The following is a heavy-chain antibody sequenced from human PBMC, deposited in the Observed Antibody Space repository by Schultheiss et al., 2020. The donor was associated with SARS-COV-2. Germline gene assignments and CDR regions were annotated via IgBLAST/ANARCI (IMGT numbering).Heavy chain of an antibody. CDR1: GYTFRNYW. CDR3: APYSSGQGAFQFGY. CDR2: ISGSGGST. J-gene: IGHJ4*02. D-gene: IGHD6-19*01. V-gene: IGHV3-23*01. Sequence: GGSLRLSCEASGYTFRNYWMHWVRQVPGKGLEWVSAISGSGGSTYYADSVKGRFTISRDNSKNTLYLQMNSLRDEDTAVYYCAPYSSGQGAFQFGYWGQGTLVTVSS.